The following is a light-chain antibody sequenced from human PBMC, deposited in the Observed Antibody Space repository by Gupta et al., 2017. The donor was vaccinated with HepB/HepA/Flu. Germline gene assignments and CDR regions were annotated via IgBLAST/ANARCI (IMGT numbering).Light chain of an antibody. CDR2: LGS. CDR3: MQTLKPPLT. Sequence: DIVLTQFPLSLPVTPGEPASISCSSSQRLAHHHGYNSLNWYLQKPGQSPQLLIYLGSNRASGVPDRFSGSGSGTYFTLKISRVEAEDAGVYYCMQTLKPPLTFGGGTKVEIK. J-gene: IGKJ4*01. CDR1: QRLAHHHGYNS. V-gene: IGKV2-28*01.